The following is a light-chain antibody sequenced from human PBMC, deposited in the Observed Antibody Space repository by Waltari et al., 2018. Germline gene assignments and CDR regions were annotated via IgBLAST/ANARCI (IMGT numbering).Light chain of an antibody. V-gene: IGKV3-15*01. CDR2: GAS. J-gene: IGKJ4*01. CDR1: QSISSS. Sequence: EIVMTQSPATLSLSPGERATLSCRASQSISSSLAWYQQKPGQAPRLLIHGASSRATCIPDRFSGSGSGTDFTLTINNLEPEDVAVYYCLQRSNWPQVTFGGGTKVDIK. CDR3: LQRSNWPQVT.